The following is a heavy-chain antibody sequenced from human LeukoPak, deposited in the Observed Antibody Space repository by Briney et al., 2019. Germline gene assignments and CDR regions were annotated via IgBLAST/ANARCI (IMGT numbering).Heavy chain of an antibody. V-gene: IGHV3-48*03. D-gene: IGHD6-13*01. CDR3: ARVPVLTAAAGTFDL. CDR1: GFTFSNYE. Sequence: PGGSLRLSCAASGFTFSNYEMNWVRQAPGKGLEWVSYISSSGSSIYYADSVKGRFTISRDNAKNSLYLQMNSLRAEDTAVYYCARVPVLTAAAGTFDLWGQGTLVTVSS. CDR2: ISSSGSSI. J-gene: IGHJ4*02.